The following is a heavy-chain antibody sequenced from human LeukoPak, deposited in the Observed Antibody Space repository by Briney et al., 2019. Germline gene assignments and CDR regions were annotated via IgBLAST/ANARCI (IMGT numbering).Heavy chain of an antibody. CDR2: IFHTGNS. D-gene: IGHD3-10*01. Sequence: SETLSLTCTVSGDSISSGDYSWGWIRQPSGKGLEWIGYIFHTGNSYYNPSLRSRVTISVDRSRNQFSLRLISVTAADTAVYYCARELWFVNAPGSWLDPWGPGTLVAVSS. CDR3: ARELWFVNAPGSWLDP. J-gene: IGHJ5*02. V-gene: IGHV4-30-2*01. CDR1: GDSISSGDYS.